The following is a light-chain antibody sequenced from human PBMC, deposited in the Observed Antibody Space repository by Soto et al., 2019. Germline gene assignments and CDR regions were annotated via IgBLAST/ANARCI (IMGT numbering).Light chain of an antibody. J-gene: IGKJ1*01. Sequence: DIQMTQSPSTLSASVGDRVTITCRASQSISSWLAWYQQKPGKAPKLLIYDASSLESGVPSRFSGSGSGTEFTLTISSLQPDDFATYDCQQYNSYWTFGQGTKVELK. CDR1: QSISSW. V-gene: IGKV1-5*01. CDR3: QQYNSYWT. CDR2: DAS.